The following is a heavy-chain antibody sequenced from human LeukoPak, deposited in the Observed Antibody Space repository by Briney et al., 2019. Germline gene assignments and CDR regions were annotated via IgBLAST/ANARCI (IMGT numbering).Heavy chain of an antibody. CDR3: ARSTSYVDFDY. CDR2: IYYSGST. V-gene: IGHV4-59*11. J-gene: IGHJ4*02. D-gene: IGHD5/OR15-5a*01. CDR1: GGSISSHY. Sequence: SETLSLTCTVSGGSISSHYWSWIRQPPGKGLEWIGYIYYSGSTNYNPSLKSRVTISLDTSKNQFSLKLSSVTAADTAVFYCARSTSYVDFDYWGQGTLVTVSS.